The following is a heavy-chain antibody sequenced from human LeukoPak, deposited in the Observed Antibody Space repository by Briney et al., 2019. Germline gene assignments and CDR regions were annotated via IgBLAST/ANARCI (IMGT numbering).Heavy chain of an antibody. CDR2: ISSSGNTI. CDR1: GFTFSDYA. V-gene: IGHV3-48*03. Sequence: GGSLRLSCAASGFTFSDYAMHWVRQAPGKGLEWVSYISSSGNTIYYADSVQGRFTISRDNAKNSLFLQMNSLRAEDTAVYYCARREYCSGGSCKGFDPWGQGTLVTVSS. D-gene: IGHD2-15*01. J-gene: IGHJ5*02. CDR3: ARREYCSGGSCKGFDP.